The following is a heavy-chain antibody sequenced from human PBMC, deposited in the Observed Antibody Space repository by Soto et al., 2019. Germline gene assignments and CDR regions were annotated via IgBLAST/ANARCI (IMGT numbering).Heavy chain of an antibody. CDR1: GYTFPSYG. CDR2: ISTENGKA. Sequence: QVQLVQSGAEVKKPGASVKVSCKASGYTFPSYGISWVRQAPGQGLEWMGWISTENGKANYPQNRQCRVTMTTDTSTSTAYMELRSLRSDDTAMYYCARRVDTVTFTWGQGTLVTVSS. D-gene: IGHD5-18*01. J-gene: IGHJ5*02. CDR3: ARRVDTVTFT. V-gene: IGHV1-18*01.